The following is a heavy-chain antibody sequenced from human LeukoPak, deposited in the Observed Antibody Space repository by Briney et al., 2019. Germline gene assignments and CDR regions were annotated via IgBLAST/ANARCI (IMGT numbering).Heavy chain of an antibody. J-gene: IGHJ5*02. Sequence: ASVRVSCKASGYTFSDSSITWVRQAPGQGLEWMGWISPYNADTNYAQNFQGRVTMTTDRSTRTAYMELRNLRSDDTAVYYCARVTTVTRSPWSWGPKKIGQEVNWFDPWGQGTLITVS. CDR2: ISPYNADT. D-gene: IGHD4-17*01. CDR3: ARVTTVTRSPWSWGPKKIGQEVNWFDP. V-gene: IGHV1-18*01. CDR1: GYTFSDSS.